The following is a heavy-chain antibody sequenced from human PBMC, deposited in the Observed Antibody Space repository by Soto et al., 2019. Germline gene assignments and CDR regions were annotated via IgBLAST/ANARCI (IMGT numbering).Heavy chain of an antibody. J-gene: IGHJ6*02. V-gene: IGHV3-33*01. Sequence: GGSLRLSCAASGFTFSSYGMHWVRQAPGKGLEWVAVIWYDGSNKYYADSVKGRFTISRDNSKNTLYLQMNSLRAEDTAVYYCAREGFFGELFYGMDVWGQGTTVTVSS. D-gene: IGHD3-10*01. CDR3: AREGFFGELFYGMDV. CDR2: IWYDGSNK. CDR1: GFTFSSYG.